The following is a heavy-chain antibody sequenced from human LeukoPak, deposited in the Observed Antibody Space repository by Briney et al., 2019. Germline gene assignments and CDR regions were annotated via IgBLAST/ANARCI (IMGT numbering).Heavy chain of an antibody. D-gene: IGHD2-2*01. Sequence: ASVKVSCKASGYTFTSYGISWVRQAPGQGLEWMGWISAYNGNTNYAQKLQGRVTMTTDTSTSTAYMELRSLRSDDTAVYYCARDKLVVVPAAMPEGVYYYGMDVWGQGTTVTVSS. CDR2: ISAYNGNT. CDR1: GYTFTSYG. CDR3: ARDKLVVVPAAMPEGVYYYGMDV. V-gene: IGHV1-18*01. J-gene: IGHJ6*02.